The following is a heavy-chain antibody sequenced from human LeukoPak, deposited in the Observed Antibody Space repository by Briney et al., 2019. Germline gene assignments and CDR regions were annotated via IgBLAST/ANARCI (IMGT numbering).Heavy chain of an antibody. D-gene: IGHD5-18*01. CDR2: IYTSGST. CDR3: ARSGYKYGADALDI. CDR1: GGSISIYY. Sequence: SETLSLTCTVSGGSISIYYWSWIRQPAGKGLEWIGRIYTSGSTNYNPSLKSRVTMSVDTSKNQFSLKLSSVTAADTAVYYCARSGYKYGADALDIWGQGTMVTVSS. V-gene: IGHV4-4*07. J-gene: IGHJ3*02.